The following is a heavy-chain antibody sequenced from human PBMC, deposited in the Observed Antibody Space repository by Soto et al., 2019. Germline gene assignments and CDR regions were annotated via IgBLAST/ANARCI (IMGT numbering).Heavy chain of an antibody. CDR3: ARHIYDSDTGPNFQYYFDS. D-gene: IGHD3-22*01. CDR2: IDPSDSTT. Sequence: GESLKISCKGCGYCFAGYWITLLREKAGKGLEWGGRIDPSDSTTYYSQSFGGDATTSVTKSITAVFLQCSRLWASDTAMYYCARHIYDSDTGPNFQYYFDSWGQGTPVTVSS. CDR1: GYCFAGYW. V-gene: IGHV5-10-1*01. J-gene: IGHJ4*02.